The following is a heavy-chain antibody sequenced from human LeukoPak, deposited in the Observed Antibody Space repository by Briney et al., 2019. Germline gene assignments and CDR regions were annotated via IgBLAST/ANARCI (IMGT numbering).Heavy chain of an antibody. CDR3: ATTHCSGGSCYSGKYFQH. CDR2: INHSGST. V-gene: IGHV4-34*01. CDR1: GGSFSGYY. D-gene: IGHD2-15*01. Sequence: SETLSLTCAVYGGSFSGYYWSWIRQPPGKGLEWIGEINHSGSTNYNPSLKSRVAISVDTSKNQFSLKLSSVTAADTAVYYCATTHCSGGSCYSGKYFQHWGQGTLVTVSS. J-gene: IGHJ1*01.